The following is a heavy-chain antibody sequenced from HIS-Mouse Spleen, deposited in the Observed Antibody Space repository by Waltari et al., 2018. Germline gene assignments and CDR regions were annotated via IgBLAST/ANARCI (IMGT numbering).Heavy chain of an antibody. CDR2: IYYSGST. Sequence: QLQLQESGPGLVKPSETLSLTCPVPGCSISSSSYYWGWIRQPPGKGLEWIGSIYYSGSTYYNPSLKSRVTISVDTSKNQFSLKLSSVTAADTAVYYCARLTAAGTYWGQGTLVTVSS. J-gene: IGHJ4*02. V-gene: IGHV4-39*07. CDR3: ARLTAAGTY. CDR1: GCSISSSSYY. D-gene: IGHD6-13*01.